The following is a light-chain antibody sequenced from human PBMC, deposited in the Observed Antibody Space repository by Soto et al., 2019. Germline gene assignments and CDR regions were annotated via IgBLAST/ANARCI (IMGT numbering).Light chain of an antibody. CDR2: DVS. CDR3: SSYTSSSTLVV. V-gene: IGLV2-14*01. CDR1: SSDVGGYIY. J-gene: IGLJ2*01. Sequence: QSALTQPASVSGSPGQSITISCTGTSSDVGGYIYVSWYQQHPGKAPKLMIYDVSNRPSGVSNRFSGSKSGNTASLTISGRQAEDEADYYCSSYTSSSTLVVFGGGTKLTVL.